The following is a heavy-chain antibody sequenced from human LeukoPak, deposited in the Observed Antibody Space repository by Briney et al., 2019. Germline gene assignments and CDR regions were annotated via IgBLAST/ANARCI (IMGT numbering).Heavy chain of an antibody. CDR2: IWYDGSNK. CDR3: AGDRATSYFDY. V-gene: IGHV3-33*01. D-gene: IGHD1-26*01. J-gene: IGHJ4*02. Sequence: GTSLRLSCAASGFTFRSHGVHWVRQAPGKGLEWVAFIWYDGSNKYYTDSVKGRFTISRENSKNTLYLQMNSLRAEDTAVYYCAGDRATSYFDYWGQGALVTISS. CDR1: GFTFRSHG.